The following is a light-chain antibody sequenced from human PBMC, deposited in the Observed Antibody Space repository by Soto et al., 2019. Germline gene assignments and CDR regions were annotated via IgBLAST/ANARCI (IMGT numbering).Light chain of an antibody. J-gene: IGLJ1*01. V-gene: IGLV2-14*01. Sequence: QSALTQPASVSGSPGQSITISCTGTSSDVGGYNYVSWYQQHPGKAPKLMIYDVSNRPSGVSNRFSGSKSGNTASLTISGLQAEHEADYYCSSYTSSSIYVFGTGTQLTVL. CDR2: DVS. CDR3: SSYTSSSIYV. CDR1: SSDVGGYNY.